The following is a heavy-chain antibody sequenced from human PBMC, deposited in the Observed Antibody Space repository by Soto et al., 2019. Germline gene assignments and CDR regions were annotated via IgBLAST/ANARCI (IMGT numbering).Heavy chain of an antibody. V-gene: IGHV4-31*03. J-gene: IGHJ5*02. Sequence: QVQLQESGPGLVKPSQTLSLTCTVSGGSISSGGYYWRWIRQQPGKGLEWIGYIYYSGSTYYNPSLKNRLTISLDTSKNQFSLKLSAVTAADTAVYYCARSVFPWGQGTLVTVSS. CDR3: ARSVFP. CDR1: GGSISSGGYY. CDR2: IYYSGST.